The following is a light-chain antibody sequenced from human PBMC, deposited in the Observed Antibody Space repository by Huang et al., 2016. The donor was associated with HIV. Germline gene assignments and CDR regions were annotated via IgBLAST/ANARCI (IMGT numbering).Light chain of an antibody. CDR3: HHYSNWPPTWT. V-gene: IGKV3-15*01. J-gene: IGKJ1*01. CDR2: VAS. Sequence: EIVMTQSPATLSVSPGERATLSCRASQSVAKHFAWYQQKPGQAPRLPIYVASTRATGIPARFSGSVSGTEFTLTISSLQSEDFAVYYCHHYSNWPPTWTFGQGTKVEIK. CDR1: QSVAKH.